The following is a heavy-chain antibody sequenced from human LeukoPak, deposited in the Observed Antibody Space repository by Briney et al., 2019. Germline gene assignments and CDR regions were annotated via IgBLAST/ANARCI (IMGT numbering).Heavy chain of an antibody. J-gene: IGHJ3*02. D-gene: IGHD5-18*01. CDR2: ISYDGTNK. CDR3: TRAGGIQLWLGAFDI. V-gene: IGHV3-30-3*01. CDR1: GFTFSNYA. Sequence: KPGGSLRLSCAASGFTFSNYAIHWVRQAPGKGLEWVTIISYDGTNKYYADSVKGRFTISRDNSKNTLYLQMNSLRAEDTAVYYCTRAGGIQLWLGAFDIWGRGTMVTVSS.